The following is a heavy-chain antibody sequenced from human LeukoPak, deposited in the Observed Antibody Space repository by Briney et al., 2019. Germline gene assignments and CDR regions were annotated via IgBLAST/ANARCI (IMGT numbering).Heavy chain of an antibody. CDR3: ARVGEGSYYNIFDY. J-gene: IGHJ4*02. D-gene: IGHD3-10*01. Sequence: TCTVSGGSISSYYWSWIRQPPGKGLEWIGYIYNSGSTKYNPSLKSRVTISVDTSKNQFSLKLSSVTAADTAVYYCARVGEGSYYNIFDYWGQGTLVTVSS. CDR2: IYNSGST. CDR1: GGSISSYY. V-gene: IGHV4-59*01.